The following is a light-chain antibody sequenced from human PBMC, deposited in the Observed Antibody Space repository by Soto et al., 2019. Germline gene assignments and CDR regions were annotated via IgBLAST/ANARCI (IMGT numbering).Light chain of an antibody. Sequence: EIVLTQSPGTLSLSPGERATLSCRASQSVTSSYLAWYQQKPGQAPRLFIYGASSRATGIPDRFSGSGSGTDFTLTISRLEPEDFAVYHCQQYGNSPWTVGRGTEVEIK. CDR1: QSVTSSY. V-gene: IGKV3-20*01. J-gene: IGKJ1*01. CDR3: QQYGNSPWT. CDR2: GAS.